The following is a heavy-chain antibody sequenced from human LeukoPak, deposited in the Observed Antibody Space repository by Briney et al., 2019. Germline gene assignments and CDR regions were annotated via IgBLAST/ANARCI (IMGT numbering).Heavy chain of an antibody. CDR2: ISGSGGST. CDR3: TKGGYSYGHFDY. V-gene: IGHV3-23*01. D-gene: IGHD5-18*01. CDR1: GFTFSSYA. Sequence: GGSLRLSCAASGFTFSSYAMSWVRQAPGKGLEWVSVISGSGGSTYYADSVKGRFTISRDNSKNTLYLQMNSLRAEDTAVYYCTKGGYSYGHFDYWGQGTLVTVSS. J-gene: IGHJ4*02.